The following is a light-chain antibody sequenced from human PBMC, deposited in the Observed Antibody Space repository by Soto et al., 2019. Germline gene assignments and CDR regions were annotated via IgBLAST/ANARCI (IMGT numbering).Light chain of an antibody. CDR2: KSN. V-gene: IGLV1-47*01. CDR3: VAWDDNLSCVL. J-gene: IGLJ2*01. Sequence: QSALTQPPSASGTPGQRVTISCSGSSSNFASNSVYWYQQVPGTAPKLLIYKSNQRPSGVPDRFSGSKPGTSASLAISGPRSENEADYYCVAWDDNLSCVLFGGGTK. CDR1: SSNFASNS.